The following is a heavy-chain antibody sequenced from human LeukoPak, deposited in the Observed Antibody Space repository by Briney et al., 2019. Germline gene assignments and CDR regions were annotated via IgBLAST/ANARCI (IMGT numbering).Heavy chain of an antibody. Sequence: GGSLRLSCAASGISVSNNYMNWVRQAPGKGPEWVSIIYSGGTTYYADSVKGRFTISRDNSKNTLYLQMNSLRAEDTAVYYCAKDRQYSSSSYFDYWGQGTLVTVSS. CDR3: AKDRQYSSSSYFDY. D-gene: IGHD6-6*01. V-gene: IGHV3-53*01. J-gene: IGHJ4*02. CDR1: GISVSNNY. CDR2: IYSGGTT.